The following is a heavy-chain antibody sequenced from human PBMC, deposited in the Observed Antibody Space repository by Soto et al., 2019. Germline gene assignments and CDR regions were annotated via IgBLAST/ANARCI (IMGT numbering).Heavy chain of an antibody. D-gene: IGHD2-2*01. Sequence: PSETLSLTCTVSGGSISSSSYYWGWIRQPPGKGLEWIGSIYYSGCTYYNPSLKSRVTISVDTSKNQFSLKLSSVTAADTAVYYCARDIVLVPAALNWFDPWGQGTLVTVSS. V-gene: IGHV4-39*02. J-gene: IGHJ5*02. CDR2: IYYSGCT. CDR1: GGSISSSSYY. CDR3: ARDIVLVPAALNWFDP.